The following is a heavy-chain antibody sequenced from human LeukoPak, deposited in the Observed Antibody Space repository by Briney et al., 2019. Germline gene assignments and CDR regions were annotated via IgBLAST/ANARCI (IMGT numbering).Heavy chain of an antibody. CDR1: GFTVSSNY. D-gene: IGHD3-22*01. J-gene: IGHJ3*02. CDR3: ARVSRITMIVVVITGGAFDI. CDR2: IYSGGST. Sequence: PGGSLRLSCAASGFTVSSNYMSWVRQAPGKGLEWVSVIYSGGSTYYADSVKGRFTISRDNAKNSLYLQMNSLRAEDTAVYYCARVSRITMIVVVITGGAFDIWGQGTMVTVSS. V-gene: IGHV3-53*01.